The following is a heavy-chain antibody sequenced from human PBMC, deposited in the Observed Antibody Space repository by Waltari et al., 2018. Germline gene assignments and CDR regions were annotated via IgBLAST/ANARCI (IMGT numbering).Heavy chain of an antibody. D-gene: IGHD3-22*01. CDR2: ISYDGSHK. V-gene: IGHV3-30-3*01. J-gene: IGHJ4*02. CDR3: ARDIAYHDSSGYYPYYFDY. Sequence: QVQLVESGGGVVQPGRSLRLSGAASGFTFSRYALHWVRQAPGKGLEWVAVISYDGSHKYYADSVKGRFTISRDSSKNTLFLQMNSLRVEDTAVYYCARDIAYHDSSGYYPYYFDYWGQGALVTVS. CDR1: GFTFSRYA.